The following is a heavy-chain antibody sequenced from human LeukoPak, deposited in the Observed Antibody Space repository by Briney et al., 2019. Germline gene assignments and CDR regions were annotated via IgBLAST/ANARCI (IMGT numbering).Heavy chain of an antibody. V-gene: IGHV4-4*07. CDR2: IYTSGST. Sequence: SETLSLTCTVSGGSISSYYWSWIRQPAGKGLEWIGRIYTSGSTNYNPSLKSRVTISVDTSKNQVSLKLSSVTAADTAVYYCARTYYGVGWFDPWGQGTLVTVSS. D-gene: IGHD4-17*01. CDR3: ARTYYGVGWFDP. CDR1: GGSISSYY. J-gene: IGHJ5*02.